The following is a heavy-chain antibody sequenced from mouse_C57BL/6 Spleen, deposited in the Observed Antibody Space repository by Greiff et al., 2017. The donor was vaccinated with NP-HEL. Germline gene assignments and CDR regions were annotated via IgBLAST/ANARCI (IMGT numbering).Heavy chain of an antibody. D-gene: IGHD2-4*01. Sequence: EVQLQQSGAELVRPGASVKLSCTASGFNIKDDYMHWVKQRPEQGLEWIGWIDPENGDTEYASEFQGKATITADTSSNTAYLQLSSLTSEDTAVYYCILYDYDGFAYWGQGTLVTVSA. CDR1: GFNIKDDY. V-gene: IGHV14-4*01. CDR2: IDPENGDT. CDR3: ILYDYDGFAY. J-gene: IGHJ3*01.